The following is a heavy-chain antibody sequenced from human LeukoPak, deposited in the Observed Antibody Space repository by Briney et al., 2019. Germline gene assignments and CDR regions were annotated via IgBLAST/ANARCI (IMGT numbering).Heavy chain of an antibody. J-gene: IGHJ4*02. CDR2: IYYSGST. Sequence: PSETLSLTCTVSGGSISSYYWSWIRQPPGKGLEWIGYIYYSGSTNYNPSLKSRVTISVDTSKNQFSLKLSSVTAADTAVYYCARAASLSGSYIDYWGQGTLVTVSS. CDR1: GGSISSYY. V-gene: IGHV4-59*12. D-gene: IGHD1-26*01. CDR3: ARAASLSGSYIDY.